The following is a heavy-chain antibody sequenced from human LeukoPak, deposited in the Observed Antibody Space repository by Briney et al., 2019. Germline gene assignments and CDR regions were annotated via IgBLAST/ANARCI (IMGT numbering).Heavy chain of an antibody. D-gene: IGHD6-19*01. J-gene: IGHJ4*02. CDR3: ARDRPASGWRFGEGSKRPHYFDY. Sequence: PGGSLRLSCAASGFTFSTYSMNWVCQSPGKGLEWVSFISSSNSYIYYGDSVKGRFTISRDNAKNSLYLQMNSLRAEDTAVYFCARDRPASGWRFGEGSKRPHYFDYWGQGTLVTVSS. CDR1: GFTFSTYS. CDR2: ISSSNSYI. V-gene: IGHV3-21*01.